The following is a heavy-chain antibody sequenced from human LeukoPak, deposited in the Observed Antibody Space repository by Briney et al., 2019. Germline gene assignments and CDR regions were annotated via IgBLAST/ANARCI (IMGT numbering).Heavy chain of an antibody. Sequence: GGSLRLSCTASGFTFSTYAMSWVRQAPGKGLEWVSAISYTGGSTYYADSVKGRFTISRDNSENTLYLQMNSLRAEDTAVYYCAKGDTTMTSRFDPWGQGTLVTVSS. J-gene: IGHJ5*02. CDR3: AKGDTTMTSRFDP. CDR1: GFTFSTYA. D-gene: IGHD4-17*01. V-gene: IGHV3-23*01. CDR2: ISYTGGST.